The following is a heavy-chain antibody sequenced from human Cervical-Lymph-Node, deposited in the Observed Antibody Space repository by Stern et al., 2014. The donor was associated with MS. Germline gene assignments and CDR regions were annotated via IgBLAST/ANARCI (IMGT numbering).Heavy chain of an antibody. CDR2: ISWNSGSV. D-gene: IGHD6-13*01. CDR3: VKDIWRQQVVFFAFDI. Sequence: EVQLVESGGGLVQPGRSLKLSCAVSGITFDDYAMHWVRQVPGKGLEWVSGISWNSGSVGYADSVKGRFTISRDNAKNSLYLQMDSLRAEDTALYYCVKDIWRQQVVFFAFDIWGQGTMVTVSS. CDR1: GITFDDYA. V-gene: IGHV3-9*01. J-gene: IGHJ3*02.